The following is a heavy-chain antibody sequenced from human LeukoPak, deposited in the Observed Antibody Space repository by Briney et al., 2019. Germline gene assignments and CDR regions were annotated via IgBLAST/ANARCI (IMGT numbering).Heavy chain of an antibody. CDR2: ISGSGDST. CDR3: ARDRQFSGGSYLGAIDY. V-gene: IGHV3-23*01. D-gene: IGHD1-26*01. Sequence: GGSLRLSCAASGFTFNNYAMNWVRQAPGKGLEWVSIISGSGDSTYYANSVKGRFTISRDNAKNSLYLQMNSLRAEDTAVYYCARDRQFSGGSYLGAIDYWGQGTLVTVSS. J-gene: IGHJ4*02. CDR1: GFTFNNYA.